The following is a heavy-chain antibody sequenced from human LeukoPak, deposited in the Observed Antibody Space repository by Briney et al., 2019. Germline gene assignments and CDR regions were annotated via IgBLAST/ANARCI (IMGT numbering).Heavy chain of an antibody. CDR2: IYSGGST. V-gene: IGHV3-53*01. D-gene: IGHD2-2*01. J-gene: IGHJ6*02. Sequence: GGSLRLSCAASGFTVSSNYMSWVRQAPGKGLEWVSLIYSGGSTYYADSVKGRFTISRDNSKNTLYLQMNSLRAEDTAVYYCARALTVVVPAARLTTYYYYGMDVWGQGTTVTVSS. CDR1: GFTVSSNY. CDR3: ARALTVVVPAARLTTYYYYGMDV.